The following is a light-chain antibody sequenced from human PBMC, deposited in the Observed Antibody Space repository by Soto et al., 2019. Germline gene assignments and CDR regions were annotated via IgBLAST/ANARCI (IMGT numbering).Light chain of an antibody. CDR2: GAS. J-gene: IGKJ1*01. V-gene: IGKV3-20*01. CDR3: QQYGSS. CDR1: QSVSSSY. Sequence: EMVLTQSPGTLALSPVGRATLSCRASQSVSSSYLAWYQQKPGQAPRLLIYGASSRATGIPDRFSGSGSGTDFTLTISRLEPEDFAVYYCQQYGSSFGQGTKVDIK.